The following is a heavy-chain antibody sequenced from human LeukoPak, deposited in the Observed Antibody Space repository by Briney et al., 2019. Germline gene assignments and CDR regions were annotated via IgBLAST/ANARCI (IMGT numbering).Heavy chain of an antibody. J-gene: IGHJ5*02. V-gene: IGHV1-46*01. CDR1: GYTFTSYY. CDR2: INPSGGST. Sequence: ASVKVSCKASGYTFTSYYMHWVRQAPGQGLEWMGIINPSGGSTSYAQKFQGRVTMTRDTSTSTVYMELSSLRSEDTAVYYCARDPENYYDSSGFTAWGQGTLVTVSS. CDR3: ARDPENYYDSSGFTA. D-gene: IGHD3-22*01.